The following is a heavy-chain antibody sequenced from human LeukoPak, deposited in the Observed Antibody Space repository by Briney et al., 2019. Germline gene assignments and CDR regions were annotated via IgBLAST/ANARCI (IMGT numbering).Heavy chain of an antibody. CDR2: IRYDGSNK. V-gene: IGHV3-30*02. CDR1: GFPFSSYA. J-gene: IGHJ4*02. D-gene: IGHD1-1*01. CDR3: AKFSGTIETIDY. Sequence: GGSLRLSCAASGFPFSSYAMQWVRQSPGKGLEWVAFIRYDGSNKYYADSVKGRFTISRDNSKNTLYLQMNSLRAEDTAVYYCAKFSGTIETIDYWGQGTLVTVSS.